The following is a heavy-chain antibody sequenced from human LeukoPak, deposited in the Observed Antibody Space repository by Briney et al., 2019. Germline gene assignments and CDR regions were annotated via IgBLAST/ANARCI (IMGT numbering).Heavy chain of an antibody. V-gene: IGHV4-59*08. CDR3: ARHASLLWFGELLNWFDP. CDR2: IYYSGST. Sequence: SETLSLTCTVSGGSISSYYWSWIRQPPGKGLEWIGYIYYSGSTNYNPSLESRVTISVDTSKNQFSLKLSSVTAADTAVYYCARHASLLWFGELLNWFDPWGQGTLVTVSS. D-gene: IGHD3-10*01. CDR1: GGSISSYY. J-gene: IGHJ5*02.